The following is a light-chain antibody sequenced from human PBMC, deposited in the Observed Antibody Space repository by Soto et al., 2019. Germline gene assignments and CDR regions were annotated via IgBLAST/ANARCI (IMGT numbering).Light chain of an antibody. CDR3: QQSGSSPLT. J-gene: IGKJ4*01. CDR2: AAS. CDR1: QSVSSSY. Sequence: EIVLTQSPGTLSLSPGERATLSCRASQSVSSSYLAWYQQKPGQAPRLLIDAASSRATGIPDRFSGSGSGTDFTLTISRLEPEDYAVYYCQQSGSSPLTFGGGTKVEIK. V-gene: IGKV3-20*01.